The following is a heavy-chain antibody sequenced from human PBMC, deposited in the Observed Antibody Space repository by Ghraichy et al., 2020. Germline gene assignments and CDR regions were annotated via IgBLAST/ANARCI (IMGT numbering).Heavy chain of an antibody. Sequence: GGSLRLSCSASGFTFSSYAMHWVRQAPGKGLEYVSAISSNGGSTYYADSVKGRFTISRDNSKNTLYLQMSSLRAEDTAVYYCVKRGAMYYFDYWGQGTLVTVSS. CDR1: GFTFSSYA. J-gene: IGHJ4*02. V-gene: IGHV3-64D*06. CDR2: ISSNGGST. CDR3: VKRGAMYYFDY. D-gene: IGHD3-10*01.